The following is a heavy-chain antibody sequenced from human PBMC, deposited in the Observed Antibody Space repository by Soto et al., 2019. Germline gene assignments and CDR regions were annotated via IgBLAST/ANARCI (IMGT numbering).Heavy chain of an antibody. D-gene: IGHD3-9*01. J-gene: IGHJ4*02. CDR3: ARAAYYDILTGYGSY. CDR1: GYTFTSYG. Sequence: SVKVSCNASGYTFTSYGISWVRQAPGQGLEWIGWISAYNGNTNYAQKLQGRVTMTTDTSTSTAYMELRSLRSDDTAVYYCARAAYYDILTGYGSYWGQGTLVTVSS. V-gene: IGHV1-18*01. CDR2: ISAYNGNT.